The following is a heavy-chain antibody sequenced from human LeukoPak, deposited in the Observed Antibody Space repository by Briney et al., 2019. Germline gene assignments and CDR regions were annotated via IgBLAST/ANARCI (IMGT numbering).Heavy chain of an antibody. V-gene: IGHV3-7*04. Sequence: GGSLRLSCAASGFTFSNYWMTWVRQAPGKGLEWVATMREDGNEKYYVDSVKGRFTMSRDNAKNSLYLQLNSLRAEDTAVYYCARDRGYCSGGTCWSDYWGQGTLVAVSS. J-gene: IGHJ4*02. CDR3: ARDRGYCSGGTCWSDY. CDR2: MREDGNEK. D-gene: IGHD2-15*01. CDR1: GFTFSNYW.